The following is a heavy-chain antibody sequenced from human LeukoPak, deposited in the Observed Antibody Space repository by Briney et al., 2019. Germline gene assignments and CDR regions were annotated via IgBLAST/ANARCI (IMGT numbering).Heavy chain of an antibody. CDR1: GYTFTGYY. V-gene: IGHV1-2*02. CDR2: INPNSGGT. Sequence: ASVKVSCKASGYTFTGYYMHWVRQAPGQGLEWMGWINPNSGGTNYAPKFQGRVTMTRDTSISTAYMELSRLRFDDTAVYYCARSPDILTGEKFDYCGQGTLVTVSS. J-gene: IGHJ4*02. CDR3: ARSPDILTGEKFDY. D-gene: IGHD3-9*01.